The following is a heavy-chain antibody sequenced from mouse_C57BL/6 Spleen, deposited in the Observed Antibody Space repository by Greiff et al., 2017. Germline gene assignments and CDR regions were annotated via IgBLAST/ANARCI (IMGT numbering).Heavy chain of an antibody. J-gene: IGHJ3*01. Sequence: QVQLKESGAELVRPGASVKLSCKASGYTFPDYYINWVKQRPGQGLEWIARLYPGSGTTYYNEKFKGKATLTADKSSSTAYMQLSSLTTEDSAVYFYARGYDDYDEWAYWGQGTLVTVSA. V-gene: IGHV1-76*01. CDR1: GYTFPDYY. CDR3: ARGYDDYDEWAY. CDR2: LYPGSGTT. D-gene: IGHD2-4*01.